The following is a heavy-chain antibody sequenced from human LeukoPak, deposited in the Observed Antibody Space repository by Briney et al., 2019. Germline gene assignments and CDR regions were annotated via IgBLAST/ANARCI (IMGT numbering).Heavy chain of an antibody. J-gene: IGHJ6*03. CDR3: ARVPLRFLEWLFMDV. CDR1: GYTFTSYG. Sequence: ASVTVSCKASGYTFTSYGISWVRQAPGQGLEWMGWISAYNGNTNYAQKLQGRVTMTTDTSTSTAYMELRSLRSDDTAVYYCARVPLRFLEWLFMDVWGKGTTVTVSS. CDR2: ISAYNGNT. D-gene: IGHD3-3*01. V-gene: IGHV1-18*01.